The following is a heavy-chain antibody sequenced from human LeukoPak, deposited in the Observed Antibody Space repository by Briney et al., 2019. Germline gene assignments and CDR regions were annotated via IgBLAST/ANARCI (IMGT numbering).Heavy chain of an antibody. V-gene: IGHV3-13*04. CDR1: GFTFSSYD. CDR2: TGTNADT. J-gene: IGHJ6*02. D-gene: IGHD3-10*01. CDR3: ARGSGWGMDV. Sequence: PGGSLRLSCAASGFTFSSYDMHWVRQTTGRGLEWVSVTGTNADTYYPGSVKGRFTISRENAKNSLYLQMTSLRAGDTAVYYCARGSGWGMDVWGQGTTVTVSS.